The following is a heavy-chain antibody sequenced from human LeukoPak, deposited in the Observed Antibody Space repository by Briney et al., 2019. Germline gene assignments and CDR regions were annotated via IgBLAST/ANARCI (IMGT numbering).Heavy chain of an antibody. V-gene: IGHV3-23*01. CDR3: AKNLLGSEAFSWHFDL. CDR1: GFTFSSYS. D-gene: IGHD1-26*01. Sequence: PGGSLRLSCAASGFTFSSYSMNWVRQAPGKGPEWVSSISASGGGTVYADSLKGRVTISRDNSKNTLYLQMHSLRAEDTAVYSCAKNLLGSEAFSWHFDLRGRGTLVTVSS. J-gene: IGHJ2*01. CDR2: ISASGGGT.